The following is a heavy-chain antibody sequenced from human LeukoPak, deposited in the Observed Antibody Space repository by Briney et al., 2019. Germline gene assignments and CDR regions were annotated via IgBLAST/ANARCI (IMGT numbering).Heavy chain of an antibody. J-gene: IGHJ4*02. CDR3: AREATMIVVVTLFDY. CDR1: GDSVSSNSAA. D-gene: IGHD3-22*01. V-gene: IGHV6-1*01. Sequence: SQTLSLTCAISGDSVSSNSAAWNWTRQSPSRGLEWLGRTYYRSKWYNDYAVSVKSRITINPDTSKNQFSLQLNSVTPEGTAVYYCAREATMIVVVTLFDYWGQGTLVTVSS. CDR2: TYYRSKWYN.